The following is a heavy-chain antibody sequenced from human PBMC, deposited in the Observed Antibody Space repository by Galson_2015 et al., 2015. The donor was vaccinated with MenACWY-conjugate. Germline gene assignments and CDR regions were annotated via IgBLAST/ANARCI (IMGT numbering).Heavy chain of an antibody. CDR1: GFTFRNSW. J-gene: IGHJ4*02. CDR2: ITPDGTST. D-gene: IGHD3-10*01. Sequence: SLRLSCAASGFTFRNSWMHWVRQVPGKGLVWVARITPDGTSTTYADSVKGRFTISRDNAKNTLFLQMNSLRAEDTAVYYCATITMVQGVILGWGQGTLVTVSS. CDR3: ATITMVQGVILG. V-gene: IGHV3-74*03.